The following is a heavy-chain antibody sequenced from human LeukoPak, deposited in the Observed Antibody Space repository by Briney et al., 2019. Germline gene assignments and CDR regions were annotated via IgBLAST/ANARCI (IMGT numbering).Heavy chain of an antibody. Sequence: PGGSLRLSCAASGFTFSSYWMSWVRQAPGKGLEWVANIKQDGSEKYYVDSVKGRFTISRDNAKNSLYLQMNSLRAEDTAVYYCAREGGYYDSSGIFDYWGQGTLVTVSS. V-gene: IGHV3-7*01. D-gene: IGHD3-22*01. CDR3: AREGGYYDSSGIFDY. J-gene: IGHJ4*02. CDR2: IKQDGSEK. CDR1: GFTFSSYW.